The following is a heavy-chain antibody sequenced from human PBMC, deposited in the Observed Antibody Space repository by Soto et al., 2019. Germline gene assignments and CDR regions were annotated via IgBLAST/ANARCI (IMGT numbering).Heavy chain of an antibody. Sequence: GGSLRLSCAASGFTFSSYGMHWVRQAPGKGLEWVAVIWYDGSNKHYADSVKGRFTISRDNSKNTLYLQMNSLRAEDTAVYYCASDFHVYYYDSSGYYPTDYWGQGTLVTSPQ. D-gene: IGHD3-22*01. CDR2: IWYDGSNK. CDR1: GFTFSSYG. CDR3: ASDFHVYYYDSSGYYPTDY. J-gene: IGHJ4*02. V-gene: IGHV3-33*01.